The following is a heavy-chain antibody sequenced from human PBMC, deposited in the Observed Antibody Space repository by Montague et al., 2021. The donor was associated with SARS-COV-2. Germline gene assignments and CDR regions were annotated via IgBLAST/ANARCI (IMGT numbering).Heavy chain of an antibody. Sequence: SETLSLTCAVHGGSLSGYYWSWIHQPPGEGLEWIAEISHSGSTSYNPSLKSRVTISVDTSKNQFSLKLSSATAADTAVYYCARVPYRLLFVPRYYGMDVWGQGTTVTVSS. D-gene: IGHD2-2*01. CDR2: ISHSGST. CDR1: GGSLSGYY. CDR3: ARVPYRLLFVPRYYGMDV. J-gene: IGHJ6*02. V-gene: IGHV4-34*01.